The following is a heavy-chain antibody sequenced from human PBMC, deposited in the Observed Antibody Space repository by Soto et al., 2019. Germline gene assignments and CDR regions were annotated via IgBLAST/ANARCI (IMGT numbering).Heavy chain of an antibody. CDR2: MNSYNGNT. CDR1: CETFTSYV. J-gene: IGHJ4*02. Sequence: GASGNVCCKASCETFTSYVISFLLQTPGQGLEWMGWMNSYNGNTSYAQAFRGRVTMTRNTSITTAYMELSSLRSEDTAVYFCARRKERSGPYYLDYWGQGTLVPVS. V-gene: IGHV1-8*02. D-gene: IGHD6-25*01. CDR3: ARRKERSGPYYLDY.